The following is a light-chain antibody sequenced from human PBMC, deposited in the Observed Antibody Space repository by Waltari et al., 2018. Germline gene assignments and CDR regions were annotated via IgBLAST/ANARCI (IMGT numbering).Light chain of an antibody. V-gene: IGLV2-14*01. J-gene: IGLJ1*01. CDR1: DSDVGAYDF. Sequence: QSAPPQPASVSGSPGQSITISCSGTDSDVGAYDFVSWYQQHPGKAPHLIIYEVTNRPSGISNRFSASKAGNTASLTISGLQAEDEADYYCSSYTTSSAPGVFGTGTRVTVL. CDR3: SSYTTSSAPGV. CDR2: EVT.